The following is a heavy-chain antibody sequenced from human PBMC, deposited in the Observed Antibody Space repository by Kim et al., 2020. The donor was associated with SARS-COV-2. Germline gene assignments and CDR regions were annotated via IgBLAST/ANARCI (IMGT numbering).Heavy chain of an antibody. D-gene: IGHD2-2*01. CDR3: AKGRGVVPAATNNWFDP. J-gene: IGHJ5*02. CDR1: GGSISSSSYY. Sequence: SETLSLTCTVSGGSISSSSYYWGWIRQPPGKGLEWIGSIYYSGSTYYNPSLKSRVTISVDTSKNQFSLKLSSVTAADTAVYYCAKGRGVVPAATNNWFDPWGQGTLVTVSS. V-gene: IGHV4-39*01. CDR2: IYYSGST.